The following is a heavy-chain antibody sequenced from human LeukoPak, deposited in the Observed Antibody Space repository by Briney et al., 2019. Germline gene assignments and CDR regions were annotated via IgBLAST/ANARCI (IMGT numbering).Heavy chain of an antibody. Sequence: ASVKDSCKASGYTFTSYGIRWVRQAPGQGLEWMGWISAYNGNTNYAQKLQGRVTMTTDTSMSKAYMELRSLRPDDTPVYYCARDPGYYHSSAYAFDYWGQGTLVTVSS. D-gene: IGHD3-22*01. CDR2: ISAYNGNT. CDR1: GYTFTSYG. J-gene: IGHJ4*02. CDR3: ARDPGYYHSSAYAFDY. V-gene: IGHV1-18*01.